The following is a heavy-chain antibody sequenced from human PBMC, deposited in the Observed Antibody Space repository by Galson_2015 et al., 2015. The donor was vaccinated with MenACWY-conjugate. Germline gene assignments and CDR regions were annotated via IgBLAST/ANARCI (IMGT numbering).Heavy chain of an antibody. Sequence: SLRLSCAASGFTLGHYWMSWVRQAPGKGLEWVATIKDDGSETYYVDSVKDRFTISRDNAKNSLYLQMNSLRAEDTAVYYCARLGGNYRTTSHFDYWDQGTLVTVSS. V-gene: IGHV3-7*01. CDR1: GFTLGHYW. D-gene: IGHD1-26*01. CDR2: IKDDGSET. CDR3: ARLGGNYRTTSHFDY. J-gene: IGHJ4*02.